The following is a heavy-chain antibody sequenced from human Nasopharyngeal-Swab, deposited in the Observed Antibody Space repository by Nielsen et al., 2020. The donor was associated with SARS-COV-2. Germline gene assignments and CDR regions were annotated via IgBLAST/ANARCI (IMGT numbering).Heavy chain of an antibody. CDR1: GFTFSSYE. V-gene: IGHV3-48*03. CDR3: ARAWVTSDAFDI. CDR2: ISSSGSTI. D-gene: IGHD2-2*01. J-gene: IGHJ3*02. Sequence: GESLKISCAASGFTFSSYEMNWVRQAPGKGLEWVSYISSSGSTIDYADSVKGRFTISRDNAKNSLYLQMNRLSVEDTAVYYCARAWVTSDAFDIWGQGTMVTVSS.